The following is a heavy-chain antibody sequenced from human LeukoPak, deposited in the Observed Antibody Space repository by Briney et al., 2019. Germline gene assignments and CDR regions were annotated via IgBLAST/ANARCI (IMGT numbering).Heavy chain of an antibody. J-gene: IGHJ4*02. V-gene: IGHV3-7*01. CDR1: GFTFVGYW. CDR2: IKQDASEE. CDR3: VRDRGRASVDY. Sequence: GGSLRLSCAASGFTFVGYWISWVRQAPGKGLEWVVNIKQDASEEYYVDSVKGRFTISRDNAKNSLYLQMNSLRAEDTAVYYCVRDRGRASVDYWGQGTLVTVSS. D-gene: IGHD1-26*01.